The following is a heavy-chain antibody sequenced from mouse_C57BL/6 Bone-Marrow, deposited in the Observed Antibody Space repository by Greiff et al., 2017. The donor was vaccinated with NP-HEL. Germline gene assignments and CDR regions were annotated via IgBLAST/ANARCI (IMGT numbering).Heavy chain of an antibody. CDR1: GYTFTDYY. CDR3: ARNYDPWFAY. V-gene: IGHV1-26*01. Sequence: EVQLQQSGPELVKPGASVKISCKASGYTFTDYYMNWVKQSHGKSLEWIGDINPNNGGTSYNQKFKGKATLTVDKSSSTAYMELRSLTSEDSAVYYCARNYDPWFAYWGQGTLVTVSA. D-gene: IGHD2-4*01. J-gene: IGHJ3*01. CDR2: INPNNGGT.